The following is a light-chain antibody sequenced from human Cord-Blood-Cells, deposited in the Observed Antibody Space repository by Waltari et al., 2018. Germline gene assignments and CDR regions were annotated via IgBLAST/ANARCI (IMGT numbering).Light chain of an antibody. CDR1: SSDVGGYNY. V-gene: IGLV2-14*01. CDR2: DDS. Sequence: QSALTQPASVSGSPGQSITISCTGTSSDVGGYNYVPWYQQHPGKAPKLMIYDDSNRPSGVSNRFSGSKSGNTASLTISGLQAEDEADYYCSSYTSSSTLVFGGGTKLTVL. J-gene: IGLJ3*02. CDR3: SSYTSSSTLV.